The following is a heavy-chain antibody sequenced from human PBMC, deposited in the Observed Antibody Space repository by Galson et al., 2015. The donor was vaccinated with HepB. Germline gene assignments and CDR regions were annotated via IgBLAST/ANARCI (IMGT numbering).Heavy chain of an antibody. CDR1: GYTFTDYY. CDR3: ARDQRYYDFWSGSTEDPTFDY. D-gene: IGHD3-3*01. CDR2: ISAYNGNT. J-gene: IGHJ4*02. Sequence: SVKVSCKVSGYTFTDYYMRWVRQAPGQGLEWMGWISAYNGNTNYAQKLQGRVTMTTDTSTSTAYMELRSLRSDDTAVYYCARDQRYYDFWSGSTEDPTFDYWGQGTLVTVSS. V-gene: IGHV1-18*04.